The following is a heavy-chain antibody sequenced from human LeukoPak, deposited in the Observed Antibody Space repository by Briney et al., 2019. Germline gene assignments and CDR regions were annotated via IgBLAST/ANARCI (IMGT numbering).Heavy chain of an antibody. V-gene: IGHV4-39*07. Sequence: PSETLSLTCTVSGGSISSSPYYWGWIRQPPGKGLEWIGSIYYSGTTHYNPSLESRVTISVDTSKNQFSLKLSSVTAADTAVYYCARAVGYSSSWTYYYYMDVWGKGTTVTISS. CDR1: GGSISSSPYY. CDR3: ARAVGYSSSWTYYYYMDV. D-gene: IGHD6-13*01. J-gene: IGHJ6*03. CDR2: IYYSGTT.